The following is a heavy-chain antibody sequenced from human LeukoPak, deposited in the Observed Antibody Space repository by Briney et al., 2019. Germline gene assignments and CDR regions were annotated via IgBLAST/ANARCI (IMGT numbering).Heavy chain of an antibody. CDR1: GFTFSSYA. J-gene: IGHJ4*02. D-gene: IGHD6-13*01. CDR2: ISGSGGST. V-gene: IGHV3-23*01. Sequence: PGGSLRLSCAASGFTFSSYAMGWVRQAPGKGLEWVSAISGSGGSTYYADSVKGRFTISRDNSRNTLYLQMNSLRAEDTAVYYCAKDDQEWQQLVGMGDYWGQGTLVTVSS. CDR3: AKDDQEWQQLVGMGDY.